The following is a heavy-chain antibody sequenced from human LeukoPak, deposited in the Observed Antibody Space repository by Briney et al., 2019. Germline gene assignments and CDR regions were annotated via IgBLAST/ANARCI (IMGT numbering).Heavy chain of an antibody. CDR1: GFTFSSYA. J-gene: IGHJ3*02. V-gene: IGHV3-64*01. CDR3: ARRPQGAYDI. CDR2: ISSSGSST. Sequence: GGSLRLSCVASGFTFSSYAMPWVRQAPGKGLEYVSAISSSGSSTFYAISVKGRFTISRDNSKNTLYLQMGSLRAEDMAVYYCARRPQGAYDIWGQGTMVTVPS.